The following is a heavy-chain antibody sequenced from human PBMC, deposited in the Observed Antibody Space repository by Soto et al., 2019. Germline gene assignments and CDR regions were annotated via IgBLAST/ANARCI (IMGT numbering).Heavy chain of an antibody. CDR3: ARERPDGSRLDP. J-gene: IGHJ5*02. CDR1: GGSISSGDYY. V-gene: IGHV4-30-4*01. D-gene: IGHD6-13*01. Sequence: TLSLTCTVSGGSISSGDYYWSWIRQPPGKGLEWIGYTYYSGSTYYNPSLKSRVTISVDTSKNQFSLKLSSVTAADTAVYDCARERPDGSRLDPWGQGNLVTFSS. CDR2: TYYSGST.